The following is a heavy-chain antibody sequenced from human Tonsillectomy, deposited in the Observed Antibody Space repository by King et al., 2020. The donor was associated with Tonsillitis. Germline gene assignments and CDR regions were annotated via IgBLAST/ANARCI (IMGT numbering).Heavy chain of an antibody. D-gene: IGHD4-11*01. J-gene: IGHJ4*02. CDR2: IYYSGST. CDR3: ARSQYSNYVFDY. V-gene: IGHV4-59*01. Sequence: VQLQESGPGLVKPSETLSLTCIVSGGSISSYHWNWIRQLPGKGLEWIGYIYYSGSTNYNPSLKSRVTISVDTSKNQFSLKLSSVTAADTAVYYCARSQYSNYVFDYWGQGTLVTVSS. CDR1: GGSISSYH.